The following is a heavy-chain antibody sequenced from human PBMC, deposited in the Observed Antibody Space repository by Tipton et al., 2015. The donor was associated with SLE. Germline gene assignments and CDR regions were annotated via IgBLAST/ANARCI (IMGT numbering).Heavy chain of an antibody. CDR1: SGSMSSHY. V-gene: IGHV4-59*11. CDR2: MYYIGTP. J-gene: IGHJ3*02. Sequence: TLSLTCTVSSGSMSSHYWSSIRQPPGKGLEWIGYMYYIGTPKYNPSLESRATISVDTFKNQWFLKLRSVTAADTAVYYCVRGLKSGQLSRRSDAFDIWGQGTNVTVSS. CDR3: VRGLKSGQLSRRSDAFDI. D-gene: IGHD3-16*02.